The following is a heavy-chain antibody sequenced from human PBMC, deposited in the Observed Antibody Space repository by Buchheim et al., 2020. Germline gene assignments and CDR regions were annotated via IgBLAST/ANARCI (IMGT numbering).Heavy chain of an antibody. CDR1: GDSVSSNSVT. CDR3: ARDPLKLSGSFYFDN. CDR2: TYYRSKWYN. J-gene: IGHJ4*02. V-gene: IGHV6-1*01. D-gene: IGHD1-26*01. Sequence: QVQLQQSGPGLVKPSQTLSLTCAISGDSVSSNSVTWNWIRQSPSRGLEWLGRTYYRSKWYNNYAVSVKSHITVSPDTSKNHFSLHLNSVTPEDTTVYYCARDPLKLSGSFYFDNWGQG.